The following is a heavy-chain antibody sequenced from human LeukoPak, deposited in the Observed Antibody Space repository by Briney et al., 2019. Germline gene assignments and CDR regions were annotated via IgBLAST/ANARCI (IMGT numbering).Heavy chain of an antibody. Sequence: TGGSLRLSCAASGFTFSTYWMSWLRLAPGKGLEWVSAISGSGGSTYYADSVKGRFTISRDNSKNTLYLQMNSLRAEDTAVYYCAKDRRWGSEGAFDIWGQGTMVTVSS. CDR3: AKDRRWGSEGAFDI. D-gene: IGHD4-23*01. V-gene: IGHV3-23*01. J-gene: IGHJ3*02. CDR2: ISGSGGST. CDR1: GFTFSTYW.